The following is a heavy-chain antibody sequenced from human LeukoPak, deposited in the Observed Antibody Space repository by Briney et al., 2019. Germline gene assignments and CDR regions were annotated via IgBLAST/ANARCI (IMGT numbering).Heavy chain of an antibody. V-gene: IGHV3-30-3*01. J-gene: IGHJ6*03. Sequence: GGSLRLSCAASGFTFSSYAMHWVRQAPGKGLEWVAVISYDGSNKYYADSVKGRFTISRDNSKNTLYLQMNSLRAEDTAVYYCARDSPSGSYYGRLDYYMDVRGKGTTVTVSS. D-gene: IGHD1-26*01. CDR3: ARDSPSGSYYGRLDYYMDV. CDR1: GFTFSSYA. CDR2: ISYDGSNK.